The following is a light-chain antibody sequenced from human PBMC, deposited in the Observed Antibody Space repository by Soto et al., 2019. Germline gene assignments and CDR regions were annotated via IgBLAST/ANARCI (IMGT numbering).Light chain of an antibody. CDR1: QSIDNF. CDR2: AAS. Sequence: QSPSSLSASVGDRVTITCRPSQSIDNFLNWYQQKPGKAPNLLIYAASSLQSGVSSRFSGSGSGTDFTLTISSLQPEDSATYYCQQSYSLPYTFGQGTKVDIK. V-gene: IGKV1-39*01. J-gene: IGKJ2*01. CDR3: QQSYSLPYT.